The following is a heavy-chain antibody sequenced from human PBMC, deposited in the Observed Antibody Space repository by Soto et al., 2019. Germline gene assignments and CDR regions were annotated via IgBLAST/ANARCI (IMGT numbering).Heavy chain of an antibody. CDR1: GFTFNSYG. CDR2: ISYAGSNK. J-gene: IGHJ6*03. Sequence: QVHLVESGGGVVQSGRSLRLSCAASGFTFNSYGMHWVRQAPGKGLEWVAVISYAGSNKYSADSVKGRFTISRDNSKNTLYLQMHSLRAEDTAVYYCAKDAAGYNYGHYHYYMDVWGKGTTVTVSS. CDR3: AKDAAGYNYGHYHYYMDV. V-gene: IGHV3-30*18. D-gene: IGHD5-18*01.